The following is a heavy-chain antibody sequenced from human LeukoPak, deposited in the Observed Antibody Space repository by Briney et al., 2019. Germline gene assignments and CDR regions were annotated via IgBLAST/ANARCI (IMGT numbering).Heavy chain of an antibody. CDR1: GGSISSYY. J-gene: IGHJ4*02. Sequence: PSETLFLTCTVSGGSISSYYWSWIRQPPGKGLEWIGYIYYSGSTNYNPSLKSRVTISVDTSKNQFSLKLSSVTAADTAVYYCARAATYSSSWYFDYWGQGTLVTVSS. CDR3: ARAATYSSSWYFDY. D-gene: IGHD6-13*01. V-gene: IGHV4-59*01. CDR2: IYYSGST.